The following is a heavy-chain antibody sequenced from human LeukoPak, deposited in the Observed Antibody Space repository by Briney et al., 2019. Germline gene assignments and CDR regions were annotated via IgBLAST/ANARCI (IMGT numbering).Heavy chain of an antibody. V-gene: IGHV3-7*03. D-gene: IGHD6-19*01. CDR3: AKGAVAGNQKPGGY. J-gene: IGHJ4*02. Sequence: PGGSLRLSCAASGFTFSNYWMAWVRQAPGKGLEWVASVKQDGSEKNYVDSVKGRFTISRDNSKNTLYLQMNSLRAEDTAVYYCAKGAVAGNQKPGGYWGQGTLVTVSS. CDR2: VKQDGSEK. CDR1: GFTFSNYW.